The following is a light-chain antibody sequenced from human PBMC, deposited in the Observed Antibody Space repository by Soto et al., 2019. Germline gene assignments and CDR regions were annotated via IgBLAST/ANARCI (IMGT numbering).Light chain of an antibody. Sequence: QSVLTQPRSVSGSPGQSVTISCTRTSSDVGGYNYVSWYQQHPGKAPKLMIYDVSKRPSGVPDRFSGSKSGNTASLTISGLQAEDEADYYCCSYAGSTRVFGTGTKLTVL. V-gene: IGLV2-11*01. J-gene: IGLJ1*01. CDR2: DVS. CDR3: CSYAGSTRV. CDR1: SSDVGGYNY.